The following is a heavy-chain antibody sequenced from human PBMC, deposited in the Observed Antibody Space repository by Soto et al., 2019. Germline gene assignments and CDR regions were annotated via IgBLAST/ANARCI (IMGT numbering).Heavy chain of an antibody. CDR3: ARQTEYGDQVIDY. CDR1: GGSISSYS. V-gene: IGHV4-59*08. CDR2: FSYSGSN. J-gene: IGHJ4*02. Sequence: QVQLQESGPGLVKPSETLSLTCIVSGGSISSYSWTWIRQPPGKGLEWIGCFSYSGSNNYNPSLRSRVSISVDTSKHQFSLKLSSVTAADTAVYSCARQTEYGDQVIDYWGQGTLVTVSS. D-gene: IGHD4-17*01.